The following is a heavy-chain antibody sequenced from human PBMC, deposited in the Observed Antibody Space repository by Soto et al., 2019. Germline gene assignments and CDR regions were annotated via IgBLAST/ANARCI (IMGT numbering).Heavy chain of an antibody. CDR3: ARGELGRIAALDY. CDR1: DFTVSSNY. CDR2: SYSGGST. Sequence: EVQLVESGGGLVRPGGSLRLSCAASDFTVSSNYMSWVRQAPGKGLEWVSVSYSGGSTYYAGSVKGRFTISRHNSKNTLYLQMNSLRGEDTAVYYCARGELGRIAALDYWGQGTLVTVSS. V-gene: IGHV3-53*04. J-gene: IGHJ4*02. D-gene: IGHD6-6*01.